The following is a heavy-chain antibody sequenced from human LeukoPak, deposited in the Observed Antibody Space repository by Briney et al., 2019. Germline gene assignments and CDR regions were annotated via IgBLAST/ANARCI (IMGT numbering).Heavy chain of an antibody. D-gene: IGHD3-16*01. CDR1: GYTFTGYY. J-gene: IGHJ3*02. CDR3: AKGLFVGNTGDTFDI. CDR2: INPNSGGT. V-gene: IGHV1-2*02. Sequence: ASVKVSCKASGYTFTGYYMHWVRQAPGQGLEWMGWINPNSGGTNYAQKFQGRVTMTRDTSISTAYMELSRLRSDDTAVYYCAKGLFVGNTGDTFDIWGQGTMVTVFS.